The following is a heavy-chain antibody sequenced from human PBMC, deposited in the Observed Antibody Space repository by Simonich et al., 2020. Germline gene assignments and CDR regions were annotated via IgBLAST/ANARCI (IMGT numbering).Heavy chain of an antibody. V-gene: IGHV3-23*01. Sequence: EVQLLESGGGLVQPGGSLRLSCAASDFTFSSYAMSWVRQAPGKGLDRVSAISGSGGSTYYADSGKGRFTISRDNSKNTLYLQMNSLRAEDTAVYYCATYYFDYWGQGTLVTVSS. CDR2: ISGSGGST. J-gene: IGHJ4*02. CDR1: DFTFSSYA. CDR3: ATYYFDY.